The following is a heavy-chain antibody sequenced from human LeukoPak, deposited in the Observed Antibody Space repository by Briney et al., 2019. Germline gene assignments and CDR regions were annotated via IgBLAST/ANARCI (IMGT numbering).Heavy chain of an antibody. CDR3: AKAGLGRGGALDS. V-gene: IGHV3-23*01. J-gene: IGHJ4*02. Sequence: GGSLRLSCAASGFTFSTYAMTWVRQPPGKGLEWVSSITGNGDGTSAAASVKGRFNNSRDNSKNTLYLQMNSLRAADTAVYYCAKAGLGRGGALDSWGQGTLVTVSS. D-gene: IGHD3/OR15-3a*01. CDR1: GFTFSTYA. CDR2: ITGNGDGT.